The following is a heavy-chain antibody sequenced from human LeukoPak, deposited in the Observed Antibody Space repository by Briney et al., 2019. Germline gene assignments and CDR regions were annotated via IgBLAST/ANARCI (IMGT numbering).Heavy chain of an antibody. CDR1: GDSVSSHY. CDR2: IYYSGST. Sequence: PSETLSLTCTVSGDSVSSHYWSWIRQPPGKGLEWIGYIYYSGSTNYNPSLKSRVTISVDTSKNQFSLKLSSVTAADTAVYYCASAEIFGVVITNAFDIWGQGTMVTVSS. J-gene: IGHJ3*02. V-gene: IGHV4-59*02. CDR3: ASAEIFGVVITNAFDI. D-gene: IGHD3-3*01.